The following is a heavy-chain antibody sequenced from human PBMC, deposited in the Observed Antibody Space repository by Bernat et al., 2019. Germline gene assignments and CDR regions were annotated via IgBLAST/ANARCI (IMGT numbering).Heavy chain of an antibody. V-gene: IGHV4-34*01. CDR3: ARMEKYGSGWYLHWYFDL. CDR2: INHSGST. J-gene: IGHJ2*01. CDR1: GGSFSGYY. D-gene: IGHD6-19*01. Sequence: QVQLQQWGAGQLQPSETLSLTCAVYGGSFSGYYWSWIRQPPGKGLEWIGEINHSGSTNYNPSLKSRVTISVDTSKNQFSLKLSSVTAADTAVYYCARMEKYGSGWYLHWYFDLLGRGTLVTVS.